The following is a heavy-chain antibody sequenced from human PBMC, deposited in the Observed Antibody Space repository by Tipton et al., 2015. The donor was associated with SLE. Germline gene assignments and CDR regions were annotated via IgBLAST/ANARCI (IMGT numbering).Heavy chain of an antibody. Sequence: TLSLTCTVSGGSISSYYWSWIRQPPGKGLEWIGYIYYSGSTKYNPSRKSRVTISVDTSKNQFSLKLSSVTAADTAVYYCARGRYGSASGYFQHWGQGTLVTVSS. CDR2: IYYSGST. V-gene: IGHV4-59*12. CDR3: ARGRYGSASGYFQH. J-gene: IGHJ1*01. CDR1: GGSISSYY. D-gene: IGHD3-10*01.